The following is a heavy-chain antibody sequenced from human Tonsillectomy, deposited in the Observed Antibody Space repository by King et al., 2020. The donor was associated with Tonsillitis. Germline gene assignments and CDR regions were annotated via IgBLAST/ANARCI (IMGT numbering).Heavy chain of an antibody. Sequence: VQLVESGAEVRKPGESLKISCKASGYSFTSYWIGWVRQMPGKGLEWRGIIYPVDSDTRYSPSFQGEVTISADKSISTAYLQWGSLKAPDTAMYYCARQDQIVTHTPIAAAGTGWFDPWGQGTLVTVSS. CDR2: IYPVDSDT. CDR1: GYSFTSYW. V-gene: IGHV5-51*01. D-gene: IGHD6-13*01. J-gene: IGHJ5*02. CDR3: ARQDQIVTHTPIAAAGTGWFDP.